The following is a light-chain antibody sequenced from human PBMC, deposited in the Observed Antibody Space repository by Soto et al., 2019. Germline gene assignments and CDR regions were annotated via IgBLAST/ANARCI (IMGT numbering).Light chain of an antibody. CDR1: TGAVTGGNS. CDR3: LLYYAGGLPWV. J-gene: IGLJ3*02. Sequence: QAVVTQEPALTVSPGGTVTLTCASSTGAVTGGNSPNWFQQKPGQAPRTLIYSTTNRHSWTPARFSGSLLGGKAALTLSGVQPEYEADYYCLLYYAGGLPWVFGGGTKLTVL. V-gene: IGLV7-43*01. CDR2: STT.